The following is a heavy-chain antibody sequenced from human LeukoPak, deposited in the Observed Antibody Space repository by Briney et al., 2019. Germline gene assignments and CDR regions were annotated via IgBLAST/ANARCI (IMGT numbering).Heavy chain of an antibody. V-gene: IGHV3-30*18. CDR2: ISYDGSNK. CDR1: GFXFSSYG. J-gene: IGHJ4*02. Sequence: PGGSLRLSCGASGFXFSSYGMHWVRQAPGTGLECVAVISYDGSNKYYADSVKGRFTISRDNSKNTLYLQMNSLRAEDTAVYYCAKERNTMVRGAYFDYWGQGTLVTVSS. CDR3: AKERNTMVRGAYFDY. D-gene: IGHD3-10*01.